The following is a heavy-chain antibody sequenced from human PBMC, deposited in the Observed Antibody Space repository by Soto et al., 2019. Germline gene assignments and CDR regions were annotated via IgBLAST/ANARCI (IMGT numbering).Heavy chain of an antibody. CDR2: IYYSGST. J-gene: IGHJ3*02. Sequence: SETLSLTCTVSGGSISSGGYYWSWIRQHPGKGLEWIGYIYYSGSTYYNPSLKSRVTISVDTSKNQFSLKLSSVTAADTAVYYCARLTVPDDAFDIWGQGTMVTVSS. D-gene: IGHD3-9*01. V-gene: IGHV4-31*03. CDR3: ARLTVPDDAFDI. CDR1: GGSISSGGYY.